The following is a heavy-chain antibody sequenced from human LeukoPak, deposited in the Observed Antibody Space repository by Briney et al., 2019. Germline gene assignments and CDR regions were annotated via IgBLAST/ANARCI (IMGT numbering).Heavy chain of an antibody. V-gene: IGHV4-34*01. Sequence: SETPSLTCAVYGGSFSDYYWSWIRQPPGKGLEWIGEINHSGTTNYSPSLKSRVSISVDTSKNQFSLKLNSVTAADAAMYYCASHYSSGSYRYTGSFDSWGQGVLVNVSS. CDR1: GGSFSDYY. J-gene: IGHJ4*02. CDR2: INHSGTT. D-gene: IGHD3-16*02. CDR3: ASHYSSGSYRYTGSFDS.